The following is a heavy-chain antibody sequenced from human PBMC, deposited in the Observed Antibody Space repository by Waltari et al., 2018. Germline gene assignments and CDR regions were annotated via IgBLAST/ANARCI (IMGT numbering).Heavy chain of an antibody. CDR2: IVVGSGNT. CDR3: AAPYCSGGSCYRNWFDP. V-gene: IGHV1-58*01. Sequence: QMQLVQSGPEVKKPGTSVKVSCKASGFTFTSSAVQWVRQARGLRLEWIGWIVVGSGNTNYAQKFQERVTITRDMSTSTAYMELSSLRSEDTAVYYCAAPYCSGGSCYRNWFDPWGQGTLVTVSS. CDR1: GFTFTSSA. J-gene: IGHJ5*02. D-gene: IGHD2-15*01.